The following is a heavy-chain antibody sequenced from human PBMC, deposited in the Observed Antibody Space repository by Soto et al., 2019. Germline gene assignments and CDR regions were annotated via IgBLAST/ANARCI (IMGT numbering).Heavy chain of an antibody. V-gene: IGHV4-59*08. CDR2: IYYSGRT. CDR3: ARLGCSSTSCYRWYFDL. D-gene: IGHD2-2*01. Sequence: QVQLQESGPGLVKPSETLSLTCTVSGGSISSYYWSWIRQPPGKGLEWIGYIYYSGRTNYNPSLKCRVTISVDTSKNKFSLKGSSVTAADTAVYYCARLGCSSTSCYRWYFDLWGRGTLVTVSS. CDR1: GGSISSYY. J-gene: IGHJ2*01.